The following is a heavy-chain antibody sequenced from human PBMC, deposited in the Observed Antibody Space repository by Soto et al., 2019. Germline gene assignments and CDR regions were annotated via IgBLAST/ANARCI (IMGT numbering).Heavy chain of an antibody. Sequence: PGGSLRLSCTVSGLTFSSWTMNWVRQAPGKGLEWVSSISTSSTYIYYADSVKGRFTISRDNAKDSLYLNMNNLRADDTAVYYCAKGGTHFDYWGQGTLVTVSS. J-gene: IGHJ4*02. D-gene: IGHD1-1*01. CDR3: AKGGTHFDY. CDR2: ISTSSTYI. CDR1: GLTFSSWT. V-gene: IGHV3-21*01.